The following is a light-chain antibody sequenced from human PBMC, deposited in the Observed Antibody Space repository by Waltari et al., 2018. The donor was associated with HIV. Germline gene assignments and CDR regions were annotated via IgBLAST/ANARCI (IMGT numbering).Light chain of an antibody. CDR3: QQSYRTPYT. CDR2: AAS. J-gene: IGKJ2*01. CDR1: QSISSY. Sequence: DTQMTQSPSSLSAFVGDRVTITCRARQSISSYLNWYQQKPGKAPKLLIYAASTLQSGVPSRFSGSGSGTDFTLTISSLQPEDFATYFCQQSYRTPYTFGQGTELEIK. V-gene: IGKV1-39*01.